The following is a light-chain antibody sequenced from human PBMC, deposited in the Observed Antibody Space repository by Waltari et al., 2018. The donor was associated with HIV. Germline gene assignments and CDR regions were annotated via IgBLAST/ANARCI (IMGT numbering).Light chain of an antibody. V-gene: IGKV4-1*01. CDR3: QQYYSVRPT. CDR2: WAS. Sequence: DIVMTQSPDSLVVSLGERATFNCRSSRTVLSNSDNRNYLAWYQQKTGQPPNVLIYWASTRQSGVPDRFSASGSGTNFSLSISSVQAADVAVYYCQQYYSVRPTFGGGTKVEIK. J-gene: IGKJ4*01. CDR1: RTVLSNSDNRNY.